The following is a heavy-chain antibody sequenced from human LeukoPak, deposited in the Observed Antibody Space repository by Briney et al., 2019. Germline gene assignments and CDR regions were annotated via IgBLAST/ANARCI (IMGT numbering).Heavy chain of an antibody. J-gene: IGHJ4*02. Sequence: GGSLRLSCAASGITVSSNYMSWVRQAPGKGLEWVSVIYSGGGTYYADSVKGRFTISRDNSKNTLCLQMNSLRAEDTAVYYCARGAPAVGATRNSFDYWGQGTLVTVSS. D-gene: IGHD1-26*01. V-gene: IGHV3-53*01. CDR1: GITVSSNY. CDR2: IYSGGGT. CDR3: ARGAPAVGATRNSFDY.